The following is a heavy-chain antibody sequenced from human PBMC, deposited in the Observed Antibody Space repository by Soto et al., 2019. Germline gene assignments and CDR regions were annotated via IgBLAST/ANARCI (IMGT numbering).Heavy chain of an antibody. J-gene: IGHJ6*02. CDR2: MNPYNGNT. Sequence: ASVKVSCKASGYTFTRYDINWVRQAPGQGLEWMGWMNPYNGNTNYAQKLQGRVTMTTDTSTSTAYMELRSLRSDDTAVYYCASVTRTCISTSCYRYYYGMDVWGQGTTVTVSS. CDR1: GYTFTRYD. D-gene: IGHD2-2*02. V-gene: IGHV1-18*01. CDR3: ASVTRTCISTSCYRYYYGMDV.